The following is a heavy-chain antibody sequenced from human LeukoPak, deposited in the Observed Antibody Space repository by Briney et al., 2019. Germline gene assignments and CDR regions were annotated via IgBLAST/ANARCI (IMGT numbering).Heavy chain of an antibody. CDR1: GGSISSYY. V-gene: IGHV4-39*01. J-gene: IGHJ4*02. CDR2: IYYSGST. Sequence: KPSETLSLTCTVSGGSISSYYWGWIRQPPGKGLEWIGSIYYSGSTYYNPSLKSRVTISVDTSKNQFSLKLSSVTAADTAVYYCARHSGYQPLLRFDYWGQGTLVTVSS. D-gene: IGHD2-2*01. CDR3: ARHSGYQPLLRFDY.